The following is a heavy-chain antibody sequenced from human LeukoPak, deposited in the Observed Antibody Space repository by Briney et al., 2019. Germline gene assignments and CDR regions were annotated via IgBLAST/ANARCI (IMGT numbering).Heavy chain of an antibody. CDR2: TYYGSKWYN. J-gene: IGHJ5*02. D-gene: IGHD3-10*01. CDR1: GDSVSSNSAA. Sequence: SQTLSLTCAISGDSVSSNSAAWNWIRQSPSRGLEWLGRTYYGSKWYNDYAVSVKSRITINPDTSKNQFSLQLNSVTPEDTAVYYCAREGEGMVRGANWFDPWGQGTLVTVSS. V-gene: IGHV6-1*01. CDR3: AREGEGMVRGANWFDP.